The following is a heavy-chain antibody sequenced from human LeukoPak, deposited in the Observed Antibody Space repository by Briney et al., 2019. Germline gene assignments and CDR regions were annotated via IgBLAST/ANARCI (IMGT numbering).Heavy chain of an antibody. CDR1: GFTFSSYW. CDR3: ARVVVPAAGDAFDI. V-gene: IGHV3-7*01. Sequence: PGGSLRLSCAASGFTFSSYWMSWVRQAPGKGLEWVANIKQDGSEKYYVDSMKGRFTISRDNAKNSLYLQMNSLRAEDTAVYYCARVVVPAAGDAFDIWGQGTMVTVSS. CDR2: IKQDGSEK. J-gene: IGHJ3*02. D-gene: IGHD2-2*01.